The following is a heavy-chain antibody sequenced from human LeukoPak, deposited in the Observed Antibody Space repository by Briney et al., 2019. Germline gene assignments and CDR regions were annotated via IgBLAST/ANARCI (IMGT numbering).Heavy chain of an antibody. J-gene: IGHJ3*02. Sequence: SETLSLTCTVSGGSISSGGYYWSWIRQPPGKGLEWIGYIYHSGSTYYNPSLKSRVTISVDRSKNQFSLKLSSVTAADTAVYYCASPFYSSSWKTSPARSAFDIWGQGTMVTVSS. CDR1: GGSISSGGYY. CDR3: ASPFYSSSWKTSPARSAFDI. V-gene: IGHV4-30-2*01. CDR2: IYHSGST. D-gene: IGHD6-13*01.